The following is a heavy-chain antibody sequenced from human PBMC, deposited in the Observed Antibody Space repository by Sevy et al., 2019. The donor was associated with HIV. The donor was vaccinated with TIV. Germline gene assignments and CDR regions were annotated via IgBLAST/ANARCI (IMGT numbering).Heavy chain of an antibody. J-gene: IGHJ4*02. CDR3: ATRSWRGGSFVY. D-gene: IGHD3-16*01. Sequence: ASVKVSCKVSGYTLTELSMHWVRQAPGKGLEWMGGFDPEDGETIYAQTFQGRVTMTEDTSTDTAYMELSSLRSEDTAVYYCATRSWRGGSFVYWGQGTLVTVSS. CDR1: GYTLTELS. CDR2: FDPEDGET. V-gene: IGHV1-24*01.